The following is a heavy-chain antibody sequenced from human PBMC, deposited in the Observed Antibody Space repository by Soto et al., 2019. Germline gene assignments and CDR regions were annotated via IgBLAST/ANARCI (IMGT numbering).Heavy chain of an antibody. Sequence: ASVKVSCKASGYTFTGYYMHWVRQAPGQGLEWMGWINPNSGGTNYAQKFQGRVTMTRDTSISTAYMELSRLRSDDTAVYYRARVGASGGPPYYYYYGMDVWGQGTTVTVPS. J-gene: IGHJ6*02. CDR1: GYTFTGYY. CDR2: INPNSGGT. D-gene: IGHD2-8*02. V-gene: IGHV1-2*02. CDR3: ARVGASGGPPYYYYYGMDV.